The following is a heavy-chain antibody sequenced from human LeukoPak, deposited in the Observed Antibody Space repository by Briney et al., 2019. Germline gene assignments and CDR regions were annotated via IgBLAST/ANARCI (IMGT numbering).Heavy chain of an antibody. J-gene: IGHJ6*03. V-gene: IGHV4-39*07. CDR1: GRSICSSSYF. D-gene: IGHD3-10*01. CDR2: IYYSGIP. CDR3: ARDFRETQRRSMRRYYYYYMDV. Sequence: SETLSLTCTVSGRSICSSSYFWGWVRQPPGRGVGWIGSIYYSGIPYYNPSLKSRVTISVDTSKNQFSLKLSSVTAADTAVYYCARDFRETQRRSMRRYYYYYMDVWGKGTTVTVSS.